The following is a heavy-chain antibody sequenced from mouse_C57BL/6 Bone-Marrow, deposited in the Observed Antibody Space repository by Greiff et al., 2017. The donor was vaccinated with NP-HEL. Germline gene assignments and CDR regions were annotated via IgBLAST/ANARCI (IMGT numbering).Heavy chain of an antibody. CDR1: GFTFSSYG. CDR3: AIRAYSAWFAY. D-gene: IGHD6-5*01. V-gene: IGHV5-6*01. Sequence: EVQLVESGGDLVKPGGSLKLSCAASGFTFSSYGMSWVRQTPDKRLEWVATISSGGSYTYYPDSVKGRFPISRDHAKNTLDLQMSSLSSEDTARYYCAIRAYSAWFAYWGQGNLVIVSA. J-gene: IGHJ3*01. CDR2: ISSGGSYT.